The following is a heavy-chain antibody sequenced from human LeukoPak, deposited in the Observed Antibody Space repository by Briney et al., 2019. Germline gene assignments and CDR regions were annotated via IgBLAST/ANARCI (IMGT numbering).Heavy chain of an antibody. D-gene: IGHD5-12*01. Sequence: ASVKVSCKAPGYTFTDYFIHWVRQAPGQGLEWMGRINPNSGGTNYAQKFQGRVTMTRDTSISAAYMELSRLRSDDTAVYYCARGRGYSGSWGQGTLVTVSS. J-gene: IGHJ4*02. CDR3: ARGRGYSGS. V-gene: IGHV1-2*06. CDR1: GYTFTDYF. CDR2: INPNSGGT.